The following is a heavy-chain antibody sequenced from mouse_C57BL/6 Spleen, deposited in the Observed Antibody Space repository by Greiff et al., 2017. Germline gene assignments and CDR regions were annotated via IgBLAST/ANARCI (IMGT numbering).Heavy chain of an antibody. V-gene: IGHV1-50*01. J-gene: IGHJ3*01. CDR2: IDPSGSDT. D-gene: IGHD1-3*01. CDR1: GYTFTSYW. Sequence: VQLQQSGAELVKPGASVKLSCKASGYTFTSYWMQWVKQRPGQGLEWIGKIDPSGSDTNYNQKFKGKATLTVDTASSTAYMQLSSLTSEDAAVYNCARGSKGGFAYWGQGTLVTVSA. CDR3: ARGSKGGFAY.